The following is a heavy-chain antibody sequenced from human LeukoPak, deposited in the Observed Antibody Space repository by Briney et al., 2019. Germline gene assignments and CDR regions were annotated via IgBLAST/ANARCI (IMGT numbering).Heavy chain of an antibody. V-gene: IGHV3-66*01. CDR3: ARGLQLWYPGDAFDI. D-gene: IGHD5-18*01. CDR1: GFTVSPKY. J-gene: IGHJ3*02. Sequence: GESLRLSCAASGFTVSPKYISWLRQAPGKGLEWVSVIYNGGSKCYTDSVKARFTISRDNSKNSLYLHMNSLRAEDTAVYYCARGLQLWYPGDAFDIWGQGTMVTVSS. CDR2: IYNGGSK.